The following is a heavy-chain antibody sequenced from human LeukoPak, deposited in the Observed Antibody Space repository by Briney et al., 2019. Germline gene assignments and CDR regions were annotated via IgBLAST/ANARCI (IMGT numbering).Heavy chain of an antibody. J-gene: IGHJ4*02. CDR2: IYNGVNT. V-gene: IGHV4-61*01. D-gene: IGHD3-22*01. Sequence: SSETLSLTCTVSGASVSSASYWTWIRQPPGKGVEWIAHIYNGVNTNYNPSLKSRVTISVDTSKNQFSLRLNSVTAADTAVYYCAGLVGRYSSGLYYYYFDYWGQGTLVTVSS. CDR3: AGLVGRYSSGLYYYYFDY. CDR1: GASVSSASY.